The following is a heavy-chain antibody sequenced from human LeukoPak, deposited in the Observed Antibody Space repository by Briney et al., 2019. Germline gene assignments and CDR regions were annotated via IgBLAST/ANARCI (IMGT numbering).Heavy chain of an antibody. V-gene: IGHV3-48*03. CDR1: GFTFSSYE. Sequence: LRLSCAASGFTFSSYEMNWVRQAPGKGLEWVSYISPSGSTIYYADSLKGRFTISRDNAKNSLYLQMTNLRAEDTAVYYCARPSGTALVISPLDYWGQGTLVTVSS. CDR2: ISPSGSTI. J-gene: IGHJ4*02. D-gene: IGHD5-18*01. CDR3: ARPSGTALVISPLDY.